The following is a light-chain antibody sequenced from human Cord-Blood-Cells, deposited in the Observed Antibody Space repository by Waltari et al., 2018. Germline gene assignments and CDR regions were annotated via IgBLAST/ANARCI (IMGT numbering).Light chain of an antibody. CDR1: QSVSSN. Sequence: EIVMTQSPATLSVSPGERATLSCRASQSVSSNLAWYQQKPGQAPRLLIYGASTRATGIPARFSGSGSGTEFTLTISSLQSEDFAVYYCQQYNNLPPGLYTFGQGTKLEIK. V-gene: IGKV3-15*01. CDR3: QQYNNLPPGLYT. J-gene: IGKJ2*01. CDR2: GAS.